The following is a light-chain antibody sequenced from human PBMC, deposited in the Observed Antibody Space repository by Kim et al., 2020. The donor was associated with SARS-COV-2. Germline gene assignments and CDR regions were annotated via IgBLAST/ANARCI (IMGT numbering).Light chain of an antibody. V-gene: IGLV2-8*01. CDR3: SSYAGSNNYV. J-gene: IGLJ1*01. Sequence: GQSVTISCTRTSSDVGGYNYVSWYQQHPGKAPKLMIYEVSKRPSGVPDRFSGSKSGNTASLTVSGLQAGDEADYYCSSYAGSNNYVFGTGTKVTVL. CDR2: EVS. CDR1: SSDVGGYNY.